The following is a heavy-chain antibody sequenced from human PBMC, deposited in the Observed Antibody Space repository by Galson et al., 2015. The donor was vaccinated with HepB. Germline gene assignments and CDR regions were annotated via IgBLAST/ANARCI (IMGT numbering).Heavy chain of an antibody. CDR3: AREPHQKNTYDY. J-gene: IGHJ4*02. CDR2: ISYDGSNK. V-gene: IGHV3-30*04. CDR1: GFTFSSYA. Sequence: SLRLSCAASGFTFSSYAMHWVRQAPGKGLEWVAVISYDGSNKYYADSVKGRLTISRDNSKNTLYLQMNSLRAEDTAVYYCAREPHQKNTYDYWGQGTLVTVSS. D-gene: IGHD1/OR15-1a*01.